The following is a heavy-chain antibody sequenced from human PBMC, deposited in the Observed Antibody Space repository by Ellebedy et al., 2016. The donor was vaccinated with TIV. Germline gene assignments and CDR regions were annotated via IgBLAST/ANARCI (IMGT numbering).Heavy chain of an antibody. Sequence: GGSLRLSXAASGFTFSSYAMSWVRQAPGKGLEWVSAISGSGGSTYYADSVKGRFTISRDNSKNTLYLQMNSLRAEDTAVYYCAKGSGYSSGWYGGDYWGQGTLVTVSS. CDR1: GFTFSSYA. D-gene: IGHD6-19*01. CDR3: AKGSGYSSGWYGGDY. J-gene: IGHJ4*02. CDR2: ISGSGGST. V-gene: IGHV3-23*01.